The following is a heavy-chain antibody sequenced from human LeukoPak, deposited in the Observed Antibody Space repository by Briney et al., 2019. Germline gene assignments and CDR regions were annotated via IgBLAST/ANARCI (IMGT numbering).Heavy chain of an antibody. CDR1: GFTFSNAW. D-gene: IGHD1-26*01. CDR3: ARASGSYYPYYFDY. Sequence: GGSLRLSCATSGFTFSNAWMSWVRQAPGKGLEWVANIKQDGSEKYYVDSVKGRFTISRDNAKNSLYLQMNSLRAEDTAVYYCARASGSYYPYYFDYWGQGTLVTVSS. CDR2: IKQDGSEK. V-gene: IGHV3-7*01. J-gene: IGHJ4*02.